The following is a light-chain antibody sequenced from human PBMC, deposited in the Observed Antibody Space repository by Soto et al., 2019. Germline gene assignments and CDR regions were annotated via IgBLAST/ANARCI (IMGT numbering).Light chain of an antibody. CDR2: WTS. Sequence: DIVMTQSPDSLAVSLGERATINCKSSQSVLYSSNNKNYLAWYQQKAGQPPKLLIYWTSTRESGVPDRFSGSGSGTDFTLTISSLQAEDVAVYYCQQYYSTPHTFGQGTKLAIK. CDR1: QSVLYSSNNKNY. V-gene: IGKV4-1*01. CDR3: QQYYSTPHT. J-gene: IGKJ2*01.